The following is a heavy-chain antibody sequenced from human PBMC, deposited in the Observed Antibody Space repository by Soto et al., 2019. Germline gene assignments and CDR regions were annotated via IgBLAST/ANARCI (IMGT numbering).Heavy chain of an antibody. CDR3: ATMKRARLDS. CDR1: GIMSSGYG. V-gene: IGHV1-69*06. J-gene: IGHJ4*02. D-gene: IGHD6-25*01. Sequence: QEQVVQSGPAMKEPGSSVKVSCRASGIMSSGYGFSWVRQAPGQGLQWVGVINPTLDSTHYAQNLQGRVSITVDKSTDTAYLEVTSLRLEDTATYFCATMKRARLDSWGRGTVVTVSS. CDR2: INPTLDST.